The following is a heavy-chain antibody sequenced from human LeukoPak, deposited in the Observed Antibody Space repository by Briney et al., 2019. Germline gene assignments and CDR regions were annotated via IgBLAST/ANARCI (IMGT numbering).Heavy chain of an antibody. CDR1: GYSIRSGYY. V-gene: IGHV4-38-2*02. J-gene: IGHJ5*02. CDR3: ARVPGPNWFDP. CDR2: IYQSGST. Sequence: SETLSLTCTVSGYSIRSGYYWGWIRQPPGKGLEWIGSIYQSGSTYYNPSLKSRVTISVDTSKNQFSLKLSSVTAADTAVYFCARVPGPNWFDPWGQGTLVTVSS.